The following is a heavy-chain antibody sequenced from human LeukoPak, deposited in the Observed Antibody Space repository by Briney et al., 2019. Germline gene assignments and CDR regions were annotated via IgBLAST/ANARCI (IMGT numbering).Heavy chain of an antibody. Sequence: GGSLRLSCAASGFTFSSYGMHWVRQAPGKGLEWVAVISYDGSNKYYADSVKGRFTISRDNSKNTLYLQMNSLRAEDTAVYHCAKALLTRTYYYYAMDVWGQGTTVTVSS. CDR1: GFTFSSYG. CDR3: AKALLTRTYYYYAMDV. CDR2: ISYDGSNK. D-gene: IGHD1-20*01. J-gene: IGHJ6*02. V-gene: IGHV3-30*18.